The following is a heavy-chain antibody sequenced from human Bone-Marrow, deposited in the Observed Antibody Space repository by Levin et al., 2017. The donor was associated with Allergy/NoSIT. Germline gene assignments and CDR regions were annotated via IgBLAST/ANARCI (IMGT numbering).Heavy chain of an antibody. CDR3: TKDSKRNVVVVPDHLNNWFDL. J-gene: IGHJ5*02. D-gene: IGHD2-15*01. Sequence: GGSLRLSCAASGFTFSNYGIHWVRQAPGKGLQWVAAISFDGSSDFYLDSVKGRFTISRDNSKNTLDLQMNSLRSEDTAVYYCTKDSKRNVVVVPDHLNNWFDLWGQGTLVTVSS. CDR2: ISFDGSSD. V-gene: IGHV3-30*18. CDR1: GFTFSNYG.